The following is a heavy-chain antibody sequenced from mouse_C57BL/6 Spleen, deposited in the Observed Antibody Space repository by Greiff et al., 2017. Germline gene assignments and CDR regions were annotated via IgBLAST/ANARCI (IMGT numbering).Heavy chain of an antibody. CDR2: IRNKANGYTT. D-gene: IGHD1-1*01. Sequence: EVKLMESGGGLVQPGGSLSLSCAASGFTFTDYYMSWVRQPPGKALEWLGFIRNKANGYTTEYSASVKGRFTISRDNSQSILSLQMNALRAEDSATDYCARSHINTYFWFAYWGQGTLVTVSA. CDR1: GFTFTDYY. J-gene: IGHJ3*01. V-gene: IGHV7-3*01. CDR3: ARSHINTYFWFAY.